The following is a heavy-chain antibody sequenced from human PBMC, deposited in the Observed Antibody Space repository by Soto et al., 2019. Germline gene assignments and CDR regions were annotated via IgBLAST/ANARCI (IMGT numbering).Heavy chain of an antibody. CDR1: GYTFTSYY. D-gene: IGHD1-26*01. V-gene: IGHV1-46*01. J-gene: IGHJ4*02. Sequence: QVQLVQSGAEVKKPGASVKVSCKASGYTFTSYYMHWVRQAPGQGLEWMGIINPSGGSTSYAQKFQGRVTMPRDTSTSIVYMELSSLRSDDTAVYYCARVGGATVSFDYWGQGTLVTVSS. CDR2: INPSGGST. CDR3: ARVGGATVSFDY.